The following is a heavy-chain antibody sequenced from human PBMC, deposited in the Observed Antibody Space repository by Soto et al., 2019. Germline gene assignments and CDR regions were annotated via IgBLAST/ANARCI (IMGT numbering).Heavy chain of an antibody. J-gene: IGHJ4*02. Sequence: PSETLCVTWTVAGGTMSSGGYYWSWIRQHPGKGLEWIGYMYYRGNPYYNPSLKSRVTISVDTSKNQFSLKLSSVTAADTAVYYCARDASGYGYFDYWGPGTLVTVSS. CDR3: ARDASGYGYFDY. D-gene: IGHD3-3*01. CDR2: MYYRGNP. V-gene: IGHV4-31*02. CDR1: GGTMSSGGYY.